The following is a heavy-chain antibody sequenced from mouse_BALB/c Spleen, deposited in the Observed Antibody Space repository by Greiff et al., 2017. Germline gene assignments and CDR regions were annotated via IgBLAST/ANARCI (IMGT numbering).Heavy chain of an antibody. J-gene: IGHJ4*01. V-gene: IGHV2-9*02. CDR3: ARDNRYLYAMDY. CDR2: IWAGGST. D-gene: IGHD2-14*01. CDR1: GFSLTSYG. Sequence: VKLQESGPGLVAPSQSLSITCTVSGFSLTSYGVHWVRQPPGKGLEWLGVIWAGGSTNYNSALMSRLSISKDNSKSQVFLKMNSLQTDDTAMYYCARDNRYLYAMDYWGQGTSVTVSS.